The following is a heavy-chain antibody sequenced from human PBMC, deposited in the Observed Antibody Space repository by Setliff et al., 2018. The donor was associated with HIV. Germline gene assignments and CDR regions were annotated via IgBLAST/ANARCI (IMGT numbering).Heavy chain of an antibody. D-gene: IGHD3-10*01. CDR1: GGSFSGYY. J-gene: IGHJ4*02. CDR2: VYHRGET. CDR3: TRRDVSPLWFGQFDY. Sequence: SETLSLTCAVYGGSFSGYYWGWIRQPPGKGLEWIGSVYHRGETYYKPSLKGRVTISIDSSKSQISLNVTSVTAADTAVYYCTRRDVSPLWFGQFDYWGQGILVTVSS. V-gene: IGHV4-38-2*01.